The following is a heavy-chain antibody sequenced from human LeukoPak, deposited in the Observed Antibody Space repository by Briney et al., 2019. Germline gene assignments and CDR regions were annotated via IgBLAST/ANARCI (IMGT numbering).Heavy chain of an antibody. D-gene: IGHD2-2*01. V-gene: IGHV1-8*01. CDR2: MNPNSGNT. J-gene: IGHJ5*02. Sequence: ASVKVSCKASGYTFTSYGINWVRQATGQGLEWMGWMNPNSGNTGYAQKFQGRVTMTRNTSISTAYMELSSLRSEDTAVYYCARISTPAMPFDPWGQGTLVTVSS. CDR3: ARISTPAMPFDP. CDR1: GYTFTSYG.